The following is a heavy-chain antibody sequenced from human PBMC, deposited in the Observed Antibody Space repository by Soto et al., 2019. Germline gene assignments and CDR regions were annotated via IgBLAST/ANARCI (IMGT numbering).Heavy chain of an antibody. CDR2: IWYDGSNK. CDR1: GFTFSSYG. J-gene: IGHJ6*02. Sequence: GGSLRLSCAASGFTFSSYGMHWVRQAPGKGLEWVAVIWYDGSNKYYADPVKGQFTISTDNSKNTLYLQMNSLRAEDTDVYYCAREYYYGSGRYYPYGMDVWGQGTTVTVSS. CDR3: AREYYYGSGRYYPYGMDV. V-gene: IGHV3-33*01. D-gene: IGHD3-10*01.